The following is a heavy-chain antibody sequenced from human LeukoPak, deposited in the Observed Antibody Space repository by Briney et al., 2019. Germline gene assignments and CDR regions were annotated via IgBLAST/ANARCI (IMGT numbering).Heavy chain of an antibody. CDR2: ISGTGGRT. CDR1: GFTFSNYA. Sequence: GGSLILSCAASGFTFSNYAMSWVRQAPGKGLEWVSAISGTGGRTYYADSVKGRFTISRDNSKNTLYLQMNSLRAEDTAVYYCAKGPYYYDSSGYSRRWFDPWGQGILVTVSS. CDR3: AKGPYYYDSSGYSRRWFDP. D-gene: IGHD3-22*01. J-gene: IGHJ5*02. V-gene: IGHV3-23*01.